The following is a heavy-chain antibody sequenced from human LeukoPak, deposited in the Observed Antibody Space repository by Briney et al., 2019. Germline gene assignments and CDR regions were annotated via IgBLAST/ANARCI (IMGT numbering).Heavy chain of an antibody. J-gene: IGHJ4*02. D-gene: IGHD5-18*01. CDR2: ISYDGSNK. Sequence: GGSLRLSCAASGFTFSSYAMHWVRQAPGKGLEWVAVISYDGSNKYYADPVKGRFTISRDNSKNTLYLQMNSLRAEDTAIYYCMTAAGYNFGQYWGQGTLVTVSS. CDR3: MTAAGYNFGQY. CDR1: GFTFSSYA. V-gene: IGHV3-30-3*01.